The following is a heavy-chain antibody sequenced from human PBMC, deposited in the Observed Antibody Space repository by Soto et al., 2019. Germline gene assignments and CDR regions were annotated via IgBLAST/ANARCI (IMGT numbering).Heavy chain of an antibody. J-gene: IGHJ6*02. CDR3: AREEVATIQDWYYQHYNGMDV. CDR2: ISPKSGGT. V-gene: IGHV1-2*06. Sequence: QGLLVQSAAEMKKPGASVKVSCEASGYTFTGYCLHWVRQAPVQGLEWMGRISPKSGGTNYAQKFQGRVTMTRYTFSSTAYMELSSLTSDDTAVYYCAREEVATIQDWYYQHYNGMDVWGQGTTVTVSS. D-gene: IGHD5-12*01. CDR1: GYTFTGYC.